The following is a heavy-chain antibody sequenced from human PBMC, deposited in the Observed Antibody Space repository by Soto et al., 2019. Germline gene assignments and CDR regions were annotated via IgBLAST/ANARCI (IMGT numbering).Heavy chain of an antibody. CDR1: GYTFTDYY. CDR2: INPHSGGT. J-gene: IGHJ4*02. D-gene: IGHD3-22*01. Sequence: ASVQVSCKASGYTFTDYYLNWVRQAPGQGLEWMGWINPHSGGTNYAQKFQGRVTMTRDTSINTAYMDLSSLRSDDTAVYFCARAHYYDSWNNYFDYWGQGALVTVSS. V-gene: IGHV1-2*02. CDR3: ARAHYYDSWNNYFDY.